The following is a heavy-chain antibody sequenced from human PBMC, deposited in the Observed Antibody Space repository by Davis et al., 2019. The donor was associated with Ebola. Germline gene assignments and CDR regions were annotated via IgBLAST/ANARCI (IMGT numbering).Heavy chain of an antibody. D-gene: IGHD5/OR15-5a*01. Sequence: PSETLSLTCVLSGDSVSSKSATWNWIRQSPSRGLEWLGRTYYRSKWYNDYAVSVESRIIINSDTSKNQFSLHRNSVAPEDTAVYYCARVKVSTPNYYYMDVWGQGTTVTVSS. CDR1: GDSVSSKSAT. CDR2: TYYRSKWYN. J-gene: IGHJ6*02. CDR3: ARVKVSTPNYYYMDV. V-gene: IGHV6-1*01.